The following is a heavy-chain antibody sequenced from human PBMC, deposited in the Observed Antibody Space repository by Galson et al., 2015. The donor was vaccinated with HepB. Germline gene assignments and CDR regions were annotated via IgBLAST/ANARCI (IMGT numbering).Heavy chain of an antibody. V-gene: IGHV3-30*18. D-gene: IGHD6-19*01. CDR1: GFTFSSYG. CDR3: AKEAGGIGWFYFDY. Sequence: SLRLSCAASGFTFSSYGMHWVRQAPGKGLEWVAFISNDGSNKYYGDSVKGRFTISRDNSKNTLQMNSLRTEDSAVYYCAKEAGGIGWFYFDYWGQGAPVTVSS. CDR2: ISNDGSNK. J-gene: IGHJ4*02.